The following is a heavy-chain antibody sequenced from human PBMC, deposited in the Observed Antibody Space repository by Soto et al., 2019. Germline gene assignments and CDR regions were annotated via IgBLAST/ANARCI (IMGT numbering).Heavy chain of an antibody. CDR2: INGGAGDT. CDR3: ARSPSRMAAETQLDP. D-gene: IGHD6-6*01. Sequence: QVQLVQSGAEVRKPGASVKISCKASGYTFTSYAIHWLRQAPGQRLEGMGWINGGAGDTRYSVNFQGRVTFTRDTAATTAFMDLSSLNSADTAIYYCARSPSRMAAETQLDPWGQGTLVTVSS. V-gene: IGHV1-3*01. CDR1: GYTFTSYA. J-gene: IGHJ5*02.